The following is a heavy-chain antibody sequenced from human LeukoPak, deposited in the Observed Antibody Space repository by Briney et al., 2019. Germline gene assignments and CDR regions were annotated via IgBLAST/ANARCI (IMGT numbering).Heavy chain of an antibody. D-gene: IGHD1-7*01. CDR3: ARDPTGYNWNYGRYYYYYMDV. CDR2: ISSSGSTI. V-gene: IGHV3-11*04. Sequence: GGSLRLSCAASGFTFSDYYMSWIRQAPGKGLEWVSYISSSGSTIHYADSVKGRFTVSRDNAKKSLYLQMNSLRAEDTAVYYCARDPTGYNWNYGRYYYYYMDVWGKGTTVTVSS. J-gene: IGHJ6*03. CDR1: GFTFSDYY.